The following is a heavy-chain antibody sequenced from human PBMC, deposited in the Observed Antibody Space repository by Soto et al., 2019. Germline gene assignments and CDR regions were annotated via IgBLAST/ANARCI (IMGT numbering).Heavy chain of an antibody. CDR2: ISFDGNNK. D-gene: IGHD3-22*01. CDR1: GFTFSSYA. CDR3: VKPTEHFYDSSPGEN. J-gene: IGHJ4*02. V-gene: IGHV3-30*18. Sequence: GGSLRLSCAASGFTFSSYAMSWVRQAPGKGLEWVAIISFDGNNKYYSDSVKGRFTISRDNSKNMVCLQMNSLRPEDTAVYYCVKPTEHFYDSSPGENWGQGTPVTVSS.